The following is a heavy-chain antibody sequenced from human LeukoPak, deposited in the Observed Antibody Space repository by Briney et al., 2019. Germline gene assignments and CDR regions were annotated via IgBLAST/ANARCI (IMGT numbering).Heavy chain of an antibody. J-gene: IGHJ5*02. Sequence: SQTLSLTCTVSGGSISGSSYWSWIRQPAGKGLEWIGRVDTSGNTNYNPSLKSRVTISVDTSKNQFSLRLSSVTATDTAMYYCARSDFWSEFDPWGQGTLVTVSS. CDR2: VDTSGNT. CDR1: GGSISGSSY. V-gene: IGHV4-61*02. CDR3: ARSDFWSEFDP. D-gene: IGHD3-3*01.